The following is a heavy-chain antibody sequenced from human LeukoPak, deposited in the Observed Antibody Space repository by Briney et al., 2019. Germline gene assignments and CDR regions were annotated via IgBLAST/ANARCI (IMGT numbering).Heavy chain of an antibody. J-gene: IGHJ4*02. Sequence: ASVKVSCKASGGTFSSYAISWVRQAPGQGLEWMGWINPNSGGTNYAQKFQGRVTMTRDTSISTAYMELSRLRSDDTAVYYCARARPTVTLFDYWGQGTLVTVSS. CDR3: ARARPTVTLFDY. V-gene: IGHV1-2*02. CDR2: INPNSGGT. D-gene: IGHD4-11*01. CDR1: GGTFSSYA.